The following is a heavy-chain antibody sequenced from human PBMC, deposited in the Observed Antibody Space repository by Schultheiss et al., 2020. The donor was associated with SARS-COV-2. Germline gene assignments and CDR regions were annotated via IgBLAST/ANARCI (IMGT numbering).Heavy chain of an antibody. V-gene: IGHV3-48*03. D-gene: IGHD3-16*02. CDR3: ARRRIVFDY. CDR2: ISSNSNTM. CDR1: GFTFSSYD. Sequence: GGSLRLSCAASGFTFSSYDMNWVRQAPGKGLEWVSYISSNSNTMYYADSVKGRFTISRDNAKNSLYLQLNTLRADDTAVYYCARRRIVFDYWGQGTLVTVSS. J-gene: IGHJ4*02.